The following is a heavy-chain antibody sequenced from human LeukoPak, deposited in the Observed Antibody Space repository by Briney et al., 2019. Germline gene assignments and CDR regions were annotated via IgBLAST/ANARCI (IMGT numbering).Heavy chain of an antibody. V-gene: IGHV4-34*01. Sequence: SETLSLTCAFYGGSFTDYYWSWIRQPPGKGLEWIGEINHSGSTNYNPSLKTRVTISVDTSKNQFSLSLSSVAAADTAVYYCARQPLNCTSTSCYAFDIWGQGTMVTVSS. CDR1: GGSFTDYY. CDR2: INHSGST. J-gene: IGHJ3*02. D-gene: IGHD2-2*01. CDR3: ARQPLNCTSTSCYAFDI.